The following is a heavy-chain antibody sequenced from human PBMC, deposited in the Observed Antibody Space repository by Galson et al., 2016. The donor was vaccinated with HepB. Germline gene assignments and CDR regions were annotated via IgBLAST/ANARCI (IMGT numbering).Heavy chain of an antibody. V-gene: IGHV3-30*03. CDR1: GFTFSNFD. D-gene: IGHD2-2*01. Sequence: SLRLSCAASGFTFSNFDMHWVRQAPGKGLDWVAVISYDGSNKYYADSVKGRFTISRDNSKNTVYLQMNSLRAEETAVYYCARAYPLYCTTTSCYFDYWGQGTLVTVSS. J-gene: IGHJ4*02. CDR3: ARAYPLYCTTTSCYFDY. CDR2: ISYDGSNK.